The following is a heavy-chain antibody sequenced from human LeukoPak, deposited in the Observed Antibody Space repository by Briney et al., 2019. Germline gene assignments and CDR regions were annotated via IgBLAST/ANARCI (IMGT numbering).Heavy chain of an antibody. D-gene: IGHD6-25*01. CDR1: GYTFTSKY. CDR3: ARDKIGAYSGYVLDS. Sequence: SVKVSCKASGYTFTSKYMHWVRQAPGQGLQWMGIIDPNGGSTGYAQTFQGRVTMSSDTSTSTFYMELSSLKSEDTAVYYCARDKIGAYSGYVLDSWGQGTLVTVSS. V-gene: IGHV1-46*01. J-gene: IGHJ4*02. CDR2: IDPNGGST.